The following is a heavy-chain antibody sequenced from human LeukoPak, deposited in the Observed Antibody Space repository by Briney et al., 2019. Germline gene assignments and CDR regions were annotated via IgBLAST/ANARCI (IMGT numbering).Heavy chain of an antibody. D-gene: IGHD1-26*01. CDR3: VKDRTINGRSSPFDS. Sequence: GGSLRLSCAASGFSFSTYGMHWVRQAPLKGLEWLAAISYDGRNQNYADSVKGRFTIFRDNSQNTLYLQMNSLRAEDTALYYCVKDRTINGRSSPFDSWGQGILVTVSS. J-gene: IGHJ4*02. V-gene: IGHV3-30*18. CDR2: ISYDGRNQ. CDR1: GFSFSTYG.